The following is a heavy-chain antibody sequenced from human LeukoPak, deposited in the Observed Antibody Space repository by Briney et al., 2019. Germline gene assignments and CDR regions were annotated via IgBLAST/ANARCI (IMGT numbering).Heavy chain of an antibody. CDR3: ATSYRGKYRAFDT. V-gene: IGHV3-23*01. J-gene: IGHJ3*02. Sequence: QPGGSLRLSCAASGFIFSSYAMSWVRQAPGKGLEWVSAISGSGGSTYYADSVKGRFTISRDNAKSTLFLQLNSLRAEDTAVYYCATSYRGKYRAFDTWGQGTMVTVSS. CDR1: GFIFSSYA. D-gene: IGHD1-26*01. CDR2: ISGSGGST.